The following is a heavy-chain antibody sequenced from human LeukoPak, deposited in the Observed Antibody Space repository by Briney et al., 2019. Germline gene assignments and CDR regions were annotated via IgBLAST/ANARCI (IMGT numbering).Heavy chain of an antibody. V-gene: IGHV4-39*01. D-gene: IGHD6-13*01. J-gene: IGHJ4*02. CDR1: GGSITSSSYY. Sequence: PSETLSLTCTVSGGSITSSSYYWGWIRQPPGKGLESIGSIYYSGSTNYNPSLKSRVTISVDTSKNQFSLKVTSVTAADTAVYYCARALYTSSRIFDYWGQGTLITVSS. CDR2: IYYSGST. CDR3: ARALYTSSRIFDY.